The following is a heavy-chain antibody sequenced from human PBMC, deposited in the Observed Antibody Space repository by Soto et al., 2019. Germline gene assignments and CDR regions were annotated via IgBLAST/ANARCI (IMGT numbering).Heavy chain of an antibody. Sequence: GGSLRLSCAASGFTFSSYGMHWVRQAPGKGLEWVAVISYDGSNKYYADSVKGRFTISRDNSKNTLYLQMNSLRAEDTAVYYCAKSFLRSTMLVVVITSDDAFDIWGQGTMVTVSS. CDR3: AKSFLRSTMLVVVITSDDAFDI. CDR2: ISYDGSNK. J-gene: IGHJ3*02. V-gene: IGHV3-30*18. CDR1: GFTFSSYG. D-gene: IGHD3-22*01.